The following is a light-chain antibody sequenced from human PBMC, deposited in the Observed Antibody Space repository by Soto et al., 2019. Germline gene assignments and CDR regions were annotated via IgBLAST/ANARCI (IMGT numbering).Light chain of an antibody. CDR3: QQYNNWPRT. V-gene: IGKV3-15*01. CDR1: QSVSSN. Sequence: EIVMTQSPATLSVSPGERATISCRASQSVSSNLAWYQQKPGQAPRLLIYGASTRATGIPARFSGSGSGTEFTLTISSLQSEDFVVYYCQQYNNWPRTFGQGTKVDI. J-gene: IGKJ1*01. CDR2: GAS.